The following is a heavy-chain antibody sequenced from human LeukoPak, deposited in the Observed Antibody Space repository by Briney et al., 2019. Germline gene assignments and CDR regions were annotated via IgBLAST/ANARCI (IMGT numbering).Heavy chain of an antibody. CDR3: ARVSPSSSFLYYYYYMDV. CDR2: IIPIFGTA. D-gene: IGHD6-13*01. V-gene: IGHV1-69*13. J-gene: IGHJ6*03. Sequence: GASVKVSCKASGGTFRSYAISWVRQAPGQGLEWMGGIIPIFGTANYAQKFQGRVTITADESTSTAYMELSSLRSEDTAVYYCARVSPSSSFLYYYYYMDVWGKGTTVTISS. CDR1: GGTFRSYA.